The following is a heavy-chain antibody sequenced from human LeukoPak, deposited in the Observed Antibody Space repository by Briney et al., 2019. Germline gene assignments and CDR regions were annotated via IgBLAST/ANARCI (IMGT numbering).Heavy chain of an antibody. Sequence: SETLSLTCTVSGGSLSSGRFYWSWTPQPPGKELEWLGYVYYTGTTNYNPSIKTRVTISIDMSKNQSSLRLSSVTAADTAVYYCASPRPDYSDYTFDDWGQGNVVTVSS. CDR3: ASPRPDYSDYTFDD. D-gene: IGHD4-11*01. V-gene: IGHV4-61*01. J-gene: IGHJ4*02. CDR1: GGSLSSGRFY. CDR2: VYYTGTT.